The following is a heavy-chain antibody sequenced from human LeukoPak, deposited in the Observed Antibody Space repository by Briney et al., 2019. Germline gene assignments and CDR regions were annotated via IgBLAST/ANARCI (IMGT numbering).Heavy chain of an antibody. Sequence: SEILSLTCFVSGDSINTGGYYWSWIRQHPGKGLEWIGYIYYSGSTFYNPSLKSRVTISIGTSKNHFSLKMSSVTAADTAVYYCARSLDIGHYYYYMDVWGEGTTVTVSS. V-gene: IGHV4-31*03. CDR2: IYYSGST. CDR1: GDSINTGGYY. CDR3: ARSLDIGHYYYYMDV. D-gene: IGHD3-9*01. J-gene: IGHJ6*03.